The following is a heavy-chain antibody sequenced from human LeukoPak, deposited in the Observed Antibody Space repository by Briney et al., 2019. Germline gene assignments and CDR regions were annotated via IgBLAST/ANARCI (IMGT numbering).Heavy chain of an antibody. D-gene: IGHD3-10*01. Sequence: RPGGSLRLSCAASGFTFSSYSMNWVRQAPGKGLEWVSVIYSDGSTYYADSVKGRFTISRDNSKNTLYLQMNSLRAEDTAVYYCARVIAARERAWFGELRLYYYSYIDVWGKGTTVTISS. J-gene: IGHJ6*03. CDR2: IYSDGST. V-gene: IGHV3-66*01. CDR3: ARVIAARERAWFGELRLYYYSYIDV. CDR1: GFTFSSYS.